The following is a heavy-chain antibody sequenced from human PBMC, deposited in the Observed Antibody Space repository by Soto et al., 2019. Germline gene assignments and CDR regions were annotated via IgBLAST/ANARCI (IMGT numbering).Heavy chain of an antibody. V-gene: IGHV3-33*01. CDR3: ARDRYSGYYCADY. CDR2: IWYDGSNK. J-gene: IGHJ4*02. D-gene: IGHD5-12*01. CDR1: GFTFSSYG. Sequence: GGSLRLSCAASGFTFSSYGMHWVRQAPGKGLEWVAVIWYDGSNKYYADSVKGRFTISRDNSKNTLYLQMNSLRAEDTAVYYCARDRYSGYYCADYWGQGTLVNVSS.